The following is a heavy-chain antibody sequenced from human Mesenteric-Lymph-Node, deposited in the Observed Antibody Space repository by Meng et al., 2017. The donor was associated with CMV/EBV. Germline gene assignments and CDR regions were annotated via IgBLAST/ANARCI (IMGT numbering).Heavy chain of an antibody. Sequence: QGQLQESGPGLVKPSATLSSTCIVSGVSVTSGAYHWSWIRQSPGKGLEWIGYIYGTGITIYNPSLKSRVTILLETSKNQFSLKLNSVTTADTAVYYCAKSRSSTPGIVDDWGQGTLVTVSS. CDR2: IYGTGIT. V-gene: IGHV4-61*08. J-gene: IGHJ4*02. CDR3: AKSRSSTPGIVDD. CDR1: GVSVTSGAYH. D-gene: IGHD2/OR15-2a*01.